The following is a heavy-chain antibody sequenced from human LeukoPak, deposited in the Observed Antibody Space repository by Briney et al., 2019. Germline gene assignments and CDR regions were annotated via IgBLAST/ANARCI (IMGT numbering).Heavy chain of an antibody. D-gene: IGHD3-22*01. V-gene: IGHV4-59*12. CDR2: IYYSGST. CDR1: GGSISSYY. Sequence: SETLSLTCTVSGGSISSYYWSWIRQPPGKGLEWIGSIYYSGSTYYNPSLKSRVTISVDTSKNQFSLKLSSVTAADTAVYYCARTYYYDSSGHPDYWGQGTLVTVSS. J-gene: IGHJ4*02. CDR3: ARTYYYDSSGHPDY.